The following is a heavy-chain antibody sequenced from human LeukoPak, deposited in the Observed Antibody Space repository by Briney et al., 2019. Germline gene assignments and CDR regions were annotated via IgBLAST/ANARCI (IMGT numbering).Heavy chain of an antibody. CDR3: ASRYYDIDY. CDR2: INPNSGGT. V-gene: IGHV1-2*06. D-gene: IGHD3-22*01. J-gene: IGHJ4*02. CDR1: GYTFIGYY. Sequence: ASVKVSCXASGYTFIGYYMHWVRQAPGQRLEWMGRINPNSGGTNYAQKFQGRVTMIRDTSISTAYMELSRLRSDDTAVYYCASRYYDIDYWGQGTLVTVSS.